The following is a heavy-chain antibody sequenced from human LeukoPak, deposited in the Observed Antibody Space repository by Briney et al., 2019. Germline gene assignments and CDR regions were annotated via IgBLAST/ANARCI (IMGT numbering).Heavy chain of an antibody. V-gene: IGHV4-59*08. J-gene: IGHJ4*02. CDR1: GGSISSYY. CDR3: ASVGGGSPY. D-gene: IGHD3-16*01. CDR2: IYGSGTT. Sequence: SETLSLTCTVSGGSISSYYWSWIRQPPGKGLEWIGSIYGSGTTYYDPPLRSRVSISADTSKNHFSLELSSVTAAGTAVYYCASVGGGSPYWGQGTLVTVSS.